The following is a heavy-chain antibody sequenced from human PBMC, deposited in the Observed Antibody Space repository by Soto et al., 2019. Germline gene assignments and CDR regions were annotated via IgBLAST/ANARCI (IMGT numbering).Heavy chain of an antibody. CDR1: GLTFSGYW. J-gene: IGHJ4*02. CDR3: ERDQVFGSGSLDS. D-gene: IGHD3-10*01. CDR2: IRGDGGDT. V-gene: IGHV3-74*01. Sequence: PXESLRLSCAASGLTFSGYWMHWVRQVPGKGLVWVSRIRGDGGDTNYADSVKGRFTISRDNAKNTLYLQMNSLRAEDTAVYYCERDQVFGSGSLDSCGQGTLVTVSS.